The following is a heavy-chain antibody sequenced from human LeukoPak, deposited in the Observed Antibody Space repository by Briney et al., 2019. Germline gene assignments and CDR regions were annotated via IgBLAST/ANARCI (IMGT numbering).Heavy chain of an antibody. CDR1: GFTFSSYS. CDR3: ATYYYGSDVYFQH. Sequence: GGSLRLSCAASGFTFSSYSMNWVRQAPGQGLEWVSYISGGSGTIYYADSVKGRFTISRDNAKNSLYLEMNSLRDEDTAVYYCATYYYGSDVYFQHWGQDTLATVSS. D-gene: IGHD3-10*01. CDR2: ISGGSGTI. J-gene: IGHJ1*01. V-gene: IGHV3-48*02.